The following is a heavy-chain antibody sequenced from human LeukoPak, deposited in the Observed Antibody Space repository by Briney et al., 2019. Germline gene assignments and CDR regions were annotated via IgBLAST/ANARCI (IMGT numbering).Heavy chain of an antibody. CDR3: ERVGSTTVTTPMDPHY. D-gene: IGHD4-17*01. V-gene: IGHV1-2*02. Sequence: ASVKVSCKASGYTFTGYYMHWVRQAPGQGLEWMGWINPNSGGTNYAQKFQGRVTMTRDTSISTAYMELSRLRSDDTAVYYCERVGSTTVTTPMDPHYWGQGTLVTVSS. J-gene: IGHJ4*02. CDR1: GYTFTGYY. CDR2: INPNSGGT.